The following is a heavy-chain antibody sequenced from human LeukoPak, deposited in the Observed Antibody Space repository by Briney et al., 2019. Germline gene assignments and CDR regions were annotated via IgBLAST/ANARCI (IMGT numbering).Heavy chain of an antibody. Sequence: SVKVSCKASGYTFTSYDISWVRQAPGQGLEWMGGIIPIFGTANYAQKFQGRVTITTDESTSTAYMELSSLRSEDTAVYYCASEGYCSSTSCYGAFDIWGQGTMVTVSS. J-gene: IGHJ3*02. V-gene: IGHV1-69*05. CDR2: IIPIFGTA. D-gene: IGHD2-2*01. CDR3: ASEGYCSSTSCYGAFDI. CDR1: GYTFTSYD.